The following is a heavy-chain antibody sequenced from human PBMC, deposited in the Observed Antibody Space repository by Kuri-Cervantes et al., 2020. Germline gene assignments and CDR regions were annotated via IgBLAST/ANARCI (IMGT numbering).Heavy chain of an antibody. CDR2: FDPEDGET. J-gene: IGHJ5*02. CDR3: ARGLTVLWFRELFS. D-gene: IGHD3-10*01. Sequence: ASVKVSCKVSGYTRTELSMHWVRQAPGKGLEWMGRFDPEDGETIYAQKFQGRVTITADKSTSTAYMELSSLRSEDTAVYYCARGLTVLWFRELFSWGQGTLVTVSS. V-gene: IGHV1-24*01. CDR1: GYTRTELS.